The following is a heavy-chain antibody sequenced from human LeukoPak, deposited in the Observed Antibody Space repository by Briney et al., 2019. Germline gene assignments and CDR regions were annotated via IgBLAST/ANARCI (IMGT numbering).Heavy chain of an antibody. J-gene: IGHJ4*02. CDR2: IYYSGSGST. Sequence: SETLSLTCTVSGGSISSYYWSWIRQPPGKGLEWIGYIYYSGSGSTNYNPSLKSRVTISVDTSKSQLSLKLSSVTAADTAVYYCARGEYSGSDWGQGTLVTVSS. CDR3: ARGEYSGSD. D-gene: IGHD1-1*01. V-gene: IGHV4-59*01. CDR1: GGSISSYY.